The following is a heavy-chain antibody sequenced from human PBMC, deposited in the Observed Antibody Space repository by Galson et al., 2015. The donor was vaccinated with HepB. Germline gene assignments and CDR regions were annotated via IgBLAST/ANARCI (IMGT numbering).Heavy chain of an antibody. CDR1: EDSVSSNSAA. V-gene: IGHV6-1*01. CDR3: ARDNWGKYFDY. Sequence: CAISEDSVSSNSAAWNWIWQSPSRGLEWLGRTYYRTKWYNDYAVSVRSRITINADTSKNQFSLQLNSVTPEATAVYYCARDNWGKYFDYWGQGTLVTVSS. D-gene: IGHD7-27*01. J-gene: IGHJ4*02. CDR2: TYYRTKWYN.